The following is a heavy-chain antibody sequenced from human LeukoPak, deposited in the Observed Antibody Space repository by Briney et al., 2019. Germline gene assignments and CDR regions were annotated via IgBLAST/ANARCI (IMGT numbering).Heavy chain of an antibody. CDR1: GGSISSYY. CDR3: ASARGSLFALDNRYGMDV. J-gene: IGHJ6*02. CDR2: IYYSGST. V-gene: IGHV4-59*08. D-gene: IGHD3/OR15-3a*01. Sequence: PSETLSLTCTVSGGSISSYYWSWIRQPPGKGLEWIGYIYYSGSTNYNPSLKSRVTISVDTSKNQFSLKLSSVTAADTAVYYCASARGSLFALDNRYGMDVWGQGTTVTVSS.